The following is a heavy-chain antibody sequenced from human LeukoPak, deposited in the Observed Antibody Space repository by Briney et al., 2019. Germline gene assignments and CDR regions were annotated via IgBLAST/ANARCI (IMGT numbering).Heavy chain of an antibody. CDR2: FHRGRI. CDR1: GYPVGLDYY. V-gene: IGHV4-38-2*02. J-gene: IGHJ5*02. CDR3: ARAPSSYESGNGYPDLGWLDP. Sequence: SETLSLTCKVSGYPVGLDYYWVWIRQAPGRGLQWIGGFHRGRIQYNSALKSRVTISIDSSKNQFSLRMWPVTAADTAFYFCARAPSSYESGNGYPDLGWLDPWGQGALVTVSS. D-gene: IGHD5-24*01.